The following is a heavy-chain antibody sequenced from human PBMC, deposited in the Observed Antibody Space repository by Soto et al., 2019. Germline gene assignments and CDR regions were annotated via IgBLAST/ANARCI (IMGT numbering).Heavy chain of an antibody. CDR1: GGSISSGGYY. D-gene: IGHD5-18*01. J-gene: IGHJ6*02. V-gene: IGHV4-31*03. CDR2: IYYSGST. Sequence: PSETLSLTCTVSGGSISSGGYYWSWIRQHPGKGLEWIGYIYYSGSTNYNPSLKSRVTILVDTSKNQFSLKLSSVTAADTAVYYCATLPSSYSYGLYYYYGMDVWGQGTTVTVSS. CDR3: ATLPSSYSYGLYYYYGMDV.